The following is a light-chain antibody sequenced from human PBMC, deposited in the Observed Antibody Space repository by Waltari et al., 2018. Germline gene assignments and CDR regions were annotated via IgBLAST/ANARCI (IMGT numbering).Light chain of an antibody. CDR3: SSYTSSSVVV. CDR2: DVS. CDR1: SSDVGGYNY. J-gene: IGLJ2*01. V-gene: IGLV2-14*01. Sequence: QSALTQPASVSGSPGQSITISCTGTSSDVGGYNYVSWYQQHTGKAPKLMIYDVSNRPSGVSNRFSGSTSGNTASLTISGLQAEDEADYYCSSYTSSSVVVFGGGTKLTVL.